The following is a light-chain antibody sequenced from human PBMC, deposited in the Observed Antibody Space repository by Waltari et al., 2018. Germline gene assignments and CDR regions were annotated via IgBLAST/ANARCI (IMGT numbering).Light chain of an antibody. CDR1: QTVFYSSNNRNY. CDR3: QQYLNIPLT. Sequence: DIVMTQSPDSLAVSLGERATINCKSSQTVFYSSNNRNYVAWYQQKPGQPPKLLIYWASARESGVPDRFSGSGSGTDFTLTISSLQAEDVAVYFCQQYLNIPLTFGGGTKVEIK. V-gene: IGKV4-1*01. J-gene: IGKJ4*01. CDR2: WAS.